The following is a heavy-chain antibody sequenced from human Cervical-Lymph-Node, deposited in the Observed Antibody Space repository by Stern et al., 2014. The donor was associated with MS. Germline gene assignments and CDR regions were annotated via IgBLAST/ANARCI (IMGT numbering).Heavy chain of an antibody. J-gene: IGHJ4*02. V-gene: IGHV3-74*02. Sequence: EVQLVESGGGLAQPGGSLRLSCAASGFTFSSYWMHWVRQAPGKGLVWVSRINSDGSTTSYGDSVKGRFTISRATAKNTLFLQMNSLRAEDTAVYYCARGEWLFNYCGQGTLVTVSS. D-gene: IGHD3-3*01. CDR1: GFTFSSYW. CDR3: ARGEWLFNY. CDR2: INSDGSTT.